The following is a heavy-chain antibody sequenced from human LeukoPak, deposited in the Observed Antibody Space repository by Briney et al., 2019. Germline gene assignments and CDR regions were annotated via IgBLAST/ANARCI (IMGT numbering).Heavy chain of an antibody. D-gene: IGHD3-10*01. CDR1: GFTFSSYW. J-gene: IGHJ6*03. CDR2: IKQDGSEK. CDR3: AKGHNGVLLWFGELPNYYMDV. V-gene: IGHV3-7*01. Sequence: GGSLRLSCAASGFTFSSYWMSWVRQAPGKGLEWVANIKQDGSEKYYVDSVKGRFTISRDNAKNSLYLKMNSLRAEDTAVYYCAKGHNGVLLWFGELPNYYMDVWGKGTTVTVSS.